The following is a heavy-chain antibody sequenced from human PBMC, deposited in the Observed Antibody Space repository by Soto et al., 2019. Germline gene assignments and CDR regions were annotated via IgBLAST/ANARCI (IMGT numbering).Heavy chain of an antibody. CDR1: GFTFSSYA. D-gene: IGHD1-26*01. Sequence: GGSLRLSCAASGFTFSSYAMHWVRQAPGEGPEWLAVISFDERNTYYADSVKGRFIISRDNTKNTLFLQMNSLRVEDRAVYFCARASGTYHYYYNMDVWGLGTAVTVSS. V-gene: IGHV3-30*04. CDR2: ISFDERNT. J-gene: IGHJ6*02. CDR3: ARASGTYHYYYNMDV.